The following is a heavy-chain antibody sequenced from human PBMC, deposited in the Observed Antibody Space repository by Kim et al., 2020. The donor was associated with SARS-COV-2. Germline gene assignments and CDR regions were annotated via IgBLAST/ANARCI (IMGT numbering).Heavy chain of an antibody. CDR2: IIPILGIA. J-gene: IGHJ3*02. D-gene: IGHD3-22*01. CDR1: GGTFSSYA. CDR3: ASFIHYYDSSGPTNDDAFDI. V-gene: IGHV1-69*04. Sequence: SVKVSCKASGGTFSSYAISWVRQAPGQGLEWMGRIIPILGIANYAQKFQGRVTITADKSTSTAYMELSSLRSEDTAVYYCASFIHYYDSSGPTNDDAFDIWGQGTMVTVSS.